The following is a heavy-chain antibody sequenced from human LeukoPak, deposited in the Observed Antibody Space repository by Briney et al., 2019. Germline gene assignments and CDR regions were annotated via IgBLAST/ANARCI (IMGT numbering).Heavy chain of an antibody. Sequence: GGSLRLSCAASGFTFSSYALHWVRQAPGKGLEWVSSISSSSSYIYYADSVKGRFTISRDNAQNSLYLQMNSLRAEDTAVYYCARDPLYCSSTSCYSVNWFDPWGQGTLVTVSS. CDR2: ISSSSSYI. V-gene: IGHV3-21*01. CDR3: ARDPLYCSSTSCYSVNWFDP. CDR1: GFTFSSYA. D-gene: IGHD2-2*01. J-gene: IGHJ5*02.